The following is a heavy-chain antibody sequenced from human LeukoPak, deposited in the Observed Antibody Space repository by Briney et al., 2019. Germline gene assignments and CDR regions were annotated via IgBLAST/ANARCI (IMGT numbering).Heavy chain of an antibody. D-gene: IGHD4-17*01. Sequence: ASVKVSCKASGYTFTSYDINWVRQATGQGLEWMGWMNPNSGNTGYAQKFQGRVTITRNTSISTAYMELSSLRSEDTAVYYCARAVTTSYYYYYYMDVWGKGTTVTVSS. J-gene: IGHJ6*03. CDR3: ARAVTTSYYYYYYMDV. CDR2: MNPNSGNT. V-gene: IGHV1-8*03. CDR1: GYTFTSYD.